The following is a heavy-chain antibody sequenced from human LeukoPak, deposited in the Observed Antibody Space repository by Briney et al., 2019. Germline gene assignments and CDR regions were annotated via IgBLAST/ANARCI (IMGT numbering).Heavy chain of an antibody. CDR1: GFTFSSYE. V-gene: IGHV3-48*03. D-gene: IGHD2-2*01. CDR3: AREGYCSSTSCYGLNGYYGMDV. CDR2: ISSSGSTI. J-gene: IGHJ6*02. Sequence: GGSQRLSCAASGFTFSSYEMNWVRQAPGKGLEWVSYISSSGSTIYYADSVKGRFTISRDNAKNSLYLQMNSLRAEDTAVYYCAREGYCSSTSCYGLNGYYGMDVWGQGTTVTVSS.